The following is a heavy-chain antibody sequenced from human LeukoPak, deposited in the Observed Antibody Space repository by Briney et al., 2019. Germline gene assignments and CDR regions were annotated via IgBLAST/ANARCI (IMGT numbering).Heavy chain of an antibody. CDR1: GGSISSSTYS. J-gene: IGHJ4*02. V-gene: IGHV4-61*02. Sequence: KPSETLSLTCTVSGGSISSSTYSWTWILQPAVKGLEWIGRIHSSGSTHYNPSLKSRVTISVDTSKNHFSLNLSSVTAADTAVYFCARGVLDTAMVRFDYWGQGTLVTVSS. D-gene: IGHD5-18*01. CDR3: ARGVLDTAMVRFDY. CDR2: IHSSGST.